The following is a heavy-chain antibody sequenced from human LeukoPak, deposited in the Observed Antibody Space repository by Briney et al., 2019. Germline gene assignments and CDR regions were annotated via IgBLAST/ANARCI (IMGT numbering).Heavy chain of an antibody. D-gene: IGHD2-2*01. CDR2: ISYDGSNK. Sequence: GGSLRLSCAASGFTFSSYAMHWVRQAPGKGLEWVAVISYDGSNKYYADSVKGRFTISRDNSKNTLYLQMNNLRAEDTAVYYCARDPPIVVVPAATRKSNYYYYGMDVWGQGTAVTVSS. CDR1: GFTFSSYA. V-gene: IGHV3-30-3*01. CDR3: ARDPPIVVVPAATRKSNYYYYGMDV. J-gene: IGHJ6*02.